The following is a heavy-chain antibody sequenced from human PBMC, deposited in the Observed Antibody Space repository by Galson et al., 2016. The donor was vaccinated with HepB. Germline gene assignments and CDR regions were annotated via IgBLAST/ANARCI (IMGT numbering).Heavy chain of an antibody. CDR1: GFALGGYA. CDR3: ATPLGYCSGGTCYGGYFYGMDV. CDR2: ISGSGGST. Sequence: SLRLSCAASGFALGGYAMSWVRRAPGKGLEWVSGISGSGGSTYYADSVKGRFSISRDNLKNTVDLQMNSLRAEDTAVYYCATPLGYCSGGTCYGGYFYGMDVWGQGTTVIVSS. V-gene: IGHV3-23*01. D-gene: IGHD2-15*01. J-gene: IGHJ6*02.